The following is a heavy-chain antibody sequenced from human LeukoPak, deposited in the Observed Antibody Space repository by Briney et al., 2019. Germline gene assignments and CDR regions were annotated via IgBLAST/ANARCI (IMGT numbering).Heavy chain of an antibody. Sequence: GGSLRLSCAASGFTFSSYRMSWVRQAPGKGLEWVANIKQDGSEKYYVDSVKGRFTISRDNAKNPLYLQMNSLRAEDTAVYYCARGDTAMVLAFDIWGQGTMVTVSS. J-gene: IGHJ3*02. CDR2: IKQDGSEK. V-gene: IGHV3-7*01. CDR1: GFTFSSYR. CDR3: ARGDTAMVLAFDI. D-gene: IGHD5-18*01.